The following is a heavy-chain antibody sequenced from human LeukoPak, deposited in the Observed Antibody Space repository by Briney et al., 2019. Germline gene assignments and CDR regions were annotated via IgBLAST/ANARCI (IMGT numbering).Heavy chain of an antibody. Sequence: GGSLRLSCAASGFTVSSYAMHWVRQAPGKGLEWVAVISYDGSNKYYADSVKGRFTISRDNSKNTLYLQMNSLRAEDTAVYYCARDPDGYSRYYFDYWGQGTLVTVSS. V-gene: IGHV3-30-3*01. CDR3: ARDPDGYSRYYFDY. CDR2: ISYDGSNK. J-gene: IGHJ4*02. D-gene: IGHD5-24*01. CDR1: GFTVSSYA.